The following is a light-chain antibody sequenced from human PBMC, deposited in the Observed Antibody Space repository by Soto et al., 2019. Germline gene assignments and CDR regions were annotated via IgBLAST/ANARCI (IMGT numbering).Light chain of an antibody. J-gene: IGLJ1*01. V-gene: IGLV1-44*01. Sequence: QSVLTQPPSASGTPGQRVTISCSGSSSNIGSNAVSWYQQLPGTAPKLLISSNDQQPSGVPDRFSGSKSGASAFLAISGLQSGDEADYFCAAWDDSLMYFVFGTGTKVTVL. CDR2: SND. CDR1: SSNIGSNA. CDR3: AAWDDSLMYFV.